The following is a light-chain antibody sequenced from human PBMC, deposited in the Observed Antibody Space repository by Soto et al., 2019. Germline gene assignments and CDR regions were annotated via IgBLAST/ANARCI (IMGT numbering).Light chain of an antibody. CDR3: QHYNSYPIT. Sequence: DIQMTQSPSTLSASVGDRVTITCRASQSISPWLAWYQQKPGKAPKLLIYKASSLASGVPSRFSGSGSGTEFTLTISSLQPEDFATYYCQHYNSYPITFGQGTRLEIK. CDR1: QSISPW. CDR2: KAS. V-gene: IGKV1-5*03. J-gene: IGKJ5*01.